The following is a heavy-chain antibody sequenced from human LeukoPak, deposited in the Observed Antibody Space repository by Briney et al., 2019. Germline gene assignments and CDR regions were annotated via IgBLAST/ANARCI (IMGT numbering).Heavy chain of an antibody. D-gene: IGHD3-16*02. J-gene: IGHJ4*02. CDR1: GGSFSGYF. CDR2: INHSGST. V-gene: IGHV4-34*01. Sequence: SETLSLTCAVYGGSFSGYFWTWIRQPPGKGLEWIGEINHSGSTNYNPSLKSRVTISVDTSKNLLSLKLSSLTAADTAVYYCARAVYDYTWGSYRYTRVYDYWGQRNMVTVSS. CDR3: ARAVYDYTWGSYRYTRVYDY.